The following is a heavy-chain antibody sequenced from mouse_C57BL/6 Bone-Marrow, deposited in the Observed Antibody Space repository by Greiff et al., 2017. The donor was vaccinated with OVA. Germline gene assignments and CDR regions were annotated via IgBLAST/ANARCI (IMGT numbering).Heavy chain of an antibody. D-gene: IGHD2-4*01. J-gene: IGHJ3*01. V-gene: IGHV2-9-1*01. CDR3: ARKGDYDVLFAY. CDR2: IWTGGGT. CDR1: GFSLTSYA. Sequence: QVQLKESGPGLVAPSQSLSITCTVSGFSLTSYAISWVRQPPGKGLEWLGEIWTGGGTNYNSALKSRLSISKDNSKSQVFLKMNSLQTDDTARDYCARKGDYDVLFAYWGQGTLVTVSA.